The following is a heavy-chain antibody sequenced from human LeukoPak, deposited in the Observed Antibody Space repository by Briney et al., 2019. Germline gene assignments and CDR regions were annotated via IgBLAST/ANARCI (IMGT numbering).Heavy chain of an antibody. J-gene: IGHJ6*03. CDR2: INHSGST. CDR3: ARVVVVPAQYMDV. CDR1: GGSISSYY. D-gene: IGHD2-2*01. V-gene: IGHV4-34*01. Sequence: SETLSLTCTVSGGSISSYYWSWIRQPPGKGLEWIGEINHSGSTNYNPSLKSRVTISVDTSKNQFSLKLSSVTAADTAVYYCARVVVVPAQYMDVWGKGTTVTVSS.